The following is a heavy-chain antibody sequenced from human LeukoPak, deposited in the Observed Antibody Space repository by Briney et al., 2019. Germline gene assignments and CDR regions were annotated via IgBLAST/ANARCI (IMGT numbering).Heavy chain of an antibody. V-gene: IGHV1-69*13. D-gene: IGHD4-17*01. CDR3: ARSFLRSNWFDP. CDR2: IIPIFGTA. J-gene: IGHJ5*02. CDR1: GGTFSSYA. Sequence: SVKVSCKASGGTFSSYAISWVRQAPGQGLEWMGGIIPIFGTANYAQKFQGRVTITADESTSTAYMELSSLRSEDTAVYYCARSFLRSNWFDPWGQGTLVTVSS.